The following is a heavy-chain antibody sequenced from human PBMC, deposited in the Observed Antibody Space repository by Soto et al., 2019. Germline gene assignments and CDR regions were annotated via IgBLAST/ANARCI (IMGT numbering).Heavy chain of an antibody. V-gene: IGHV3-11*06. D-gene: IGHD3-10*01. CDR3: AASGLARYYGMDV. J-gene: IGHJ6*02. CDR1: GFTFSDYY. CDR2: ISSSSSYT. Sequence: GGSLRLSCAASGFTFSDYYMGWIRQAPGKGLEWVSYISSSSSYTNYADSVKGRFTISRDNAKNSLYLQMNSLRAEDTAVYYCAASGLARYYGMDVWGQGTTVTVSS.